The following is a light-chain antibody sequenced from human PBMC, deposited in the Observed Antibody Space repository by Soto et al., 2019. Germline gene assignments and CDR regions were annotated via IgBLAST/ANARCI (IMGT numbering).Light chain of an antibody. CDR2: DVS. CDR1: SSDVGGYNY. J-gene: IGLJ2*01. CDR3: SSYAGSNNVV. V-gene: IGLV2-8*01. Sequence: QSALTQPPSASGSPGQSVTISCTGTSSDVGGYNYVSWYQQHPGKAPKLMIYDVSKRPSGVPDRFSGSKSGNTASLTVSALQAEDEADYYCSSYAGSNNVVFGGGITGTVL.